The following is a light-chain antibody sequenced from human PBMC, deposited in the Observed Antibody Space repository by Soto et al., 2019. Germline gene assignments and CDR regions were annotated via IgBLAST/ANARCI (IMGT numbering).Light chain of an antibody. V-gene: IGKV1-5*03. CDR3: QQDNSYST. CDR1: QSISSW. Sequence: DIQMTQSPSPLSASVGDRVTITCRASQSISSWLAWYQQKPGKAPKRLLYKASSLEGGGPSRFGGSGSWTEFTPSISGLQPDDCPTAYGQQDNSYSTFAQGTKLEIK. J-gene: IGKJ2*01. CDR2: KAS.